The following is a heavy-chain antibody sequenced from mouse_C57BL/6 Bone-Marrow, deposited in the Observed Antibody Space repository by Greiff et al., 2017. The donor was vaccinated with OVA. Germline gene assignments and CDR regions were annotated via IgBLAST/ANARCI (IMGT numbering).Heavy chain of an antibody. CDR1: GYTFTSYG. J-gene: IGHJ4*01. V-gene: IGHV1-81*01. CDR3: ARGHDGYFGFYAMDY. D-gene: IGHD2-3*01. Sequence: QVQLQQSGAELARPGASVKLSCKASGYTFTSYGISWVKQRTGQGLEWIGEIYPRSGNTYYNEKFKGKATLTADKPSSTAYMELRSLTSEDSAVYFCARGHDGYFGFYAMDYWGQGTSVTVSS. CDR2: IYPRSGNT.